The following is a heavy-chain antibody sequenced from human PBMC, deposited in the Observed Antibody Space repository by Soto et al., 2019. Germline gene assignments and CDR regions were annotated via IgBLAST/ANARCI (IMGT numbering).Heavy chain of an antibody. Sequence: PGGSLRLSCAASGFTFSSYSIYWVRQAPGKGLEWVSGISGSGSGTYYADSVKGRFTISRDNSKNTLYLLMSSLRAEDTAVYYRANGSSGYYDTFDYWGQGTRVTVSS. J-gene: IGHJ4*02. D-gene: IGHD3-22*01. CDR2: ISGSGSGT. V-gene: IGHV3-23*01. CDR1: GFTFSSYS. CDR3: ANGSSGYYDTFDY.